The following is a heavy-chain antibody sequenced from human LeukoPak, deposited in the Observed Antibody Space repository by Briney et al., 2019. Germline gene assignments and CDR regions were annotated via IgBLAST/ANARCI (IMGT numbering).Heavy chain of an antibody. CDR2: INHSGST. J-gene: IGHJ5*02. CDR3: ARRGLLLWFRYQRWFDP. V-gene: IGHV4-34*01. CDR1: GGSFSGYY. Sequence: SSETLSLTCAVYGGSFSGYYWSWIRQPPGKGLEWIGEINHSGSTNYNPSLKSRVTISVDTSKNQFSLKLSSVTAADTAVYYCARRGLLLWFRYQRWFDPWGQGTLVTVSS. D-gene: IGHD3-10*01.